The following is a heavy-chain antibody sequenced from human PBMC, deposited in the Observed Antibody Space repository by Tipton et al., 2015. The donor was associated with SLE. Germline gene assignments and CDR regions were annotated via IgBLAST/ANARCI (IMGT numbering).Heavy chain of an antibody. J-gene: IGHJ5*02. D-gene: IGHD3-10*01. CDR1: GGSISNYY. V-gene: IGHV4-4*08. CDR2: VHVSGST. Sequence: TLSLTCTVSGGSISNYYWSWIRQPPGKGLEWIGYVHVSGSTNYNPSLKSRVTISVDTSRNQFSLRLTSATAADTAVYYCASGAYYASGNYYGGWFDPWGQGTLVTVSS. CDR3: ASGAYYASGNYYGGWFDP.